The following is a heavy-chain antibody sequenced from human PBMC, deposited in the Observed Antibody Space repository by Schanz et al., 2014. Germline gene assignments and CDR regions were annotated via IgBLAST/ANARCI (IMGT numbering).Heavy chain of an antibody. J-gene: IGHJ6*02. V-gene: IGHV3-30*14. CDR3: ARAQGVIRLYYGVDV. D-gene: IGHD3-10*01. Sequence: VQLVESGGGLAQPGGSLRLSCAGSGFTFSNYAIHWVRQAPGKGLEWVGFISFDGRNTGYAHSVRGRFTISRDNSMNTVYLQMNSLRSDDAAVYYCARAQGVIRLYYGVDVWGQGTTVTVSS. CDR2: ISFDGRNT. CDR1: GFTFSNYA.